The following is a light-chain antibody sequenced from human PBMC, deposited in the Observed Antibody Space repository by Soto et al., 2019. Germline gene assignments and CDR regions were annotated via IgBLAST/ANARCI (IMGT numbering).Light chain of an antibody. CDR1: QSVSGN. CDR2: GAS. Sequence: EIGMTQSPATLSVSPGERATLSCRSSQSVSGNLAWYQQKPGQYPRLLIYGASTRATGIPARFIGSGSGTEFTLTISSLQSEDFAVYYCQQYNNWPPITFGQGTRLEIK. J-gene: IGKJ5*01. V-gene: IGKV3-15*01. CDR3: QQYNNWPPIT.